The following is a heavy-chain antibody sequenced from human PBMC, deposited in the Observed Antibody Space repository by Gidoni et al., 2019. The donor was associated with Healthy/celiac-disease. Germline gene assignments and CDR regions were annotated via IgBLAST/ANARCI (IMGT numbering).Heavy chain of an antibody. CDR3: ARDNTKGSGSFDY. V-gene: IGHV3-33*01. D-gene: IGHD1-26*01. Sequence: QVQLVESGGGVVQPGRSLRLSCAASGFTFRSYGMHWARQAPGRGLAWVAVIWYDGSNKYYADSVKGRFTIFRDNSKNTLYLQMNSLRAEDTAVYYCARDNTKGSGSFDYWGQGTLVTVSS. CDR2: IWYDGSNK. CDR1: GFTFRSYG. J-gene: IGHJ4*02.